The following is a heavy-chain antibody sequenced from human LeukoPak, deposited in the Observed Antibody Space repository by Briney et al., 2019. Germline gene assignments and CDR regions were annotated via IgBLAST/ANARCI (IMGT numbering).Heavy chain of an antibody. CDR3: VRVRWLQANGDV. CDR2: INHSGNT. D-gene: IGHD5-24*01. Sequence: SETLSLTCAVYGGSFTDYYWNWIRQSPEKGLEWIGEINHSGNTNYNPSPESRVAISVDTSNKQFSLRLSSVTAADTAVYYCVRVRWLQANGDVWGQGTTVTVSS. V-gene: IGHV4-34*01. J-gene: IGHJ6*02. CDR1: GGSFTDYY.